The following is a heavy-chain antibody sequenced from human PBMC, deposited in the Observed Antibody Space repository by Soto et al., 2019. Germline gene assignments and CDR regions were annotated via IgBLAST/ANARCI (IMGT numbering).Heavy chain of an antibody. V-gene: IGHV3-23*01. CDR3: AKSWGGYCSGGSCFGDD. CDR2: ISGSGGST. Sequence: PGGSLRLSCAASGFTFSSYAMSWVRQAPGKGLEWVSAISGSGGSTYYADSVKGRFTISRDNSKNTLYLQMNSLRAEDTAVYYCAKSWGGYCSGGSCFGDDWGKGTLVTVSS. D-gene: IGHD2-15*01. J-gene: IGHJ4*02. CDR1: GFTFSSYA.